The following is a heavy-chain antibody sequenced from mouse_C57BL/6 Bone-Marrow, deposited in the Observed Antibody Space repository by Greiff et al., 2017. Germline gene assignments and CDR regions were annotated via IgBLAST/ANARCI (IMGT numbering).Heavy chain of an antibody. CDR1: GYTFTSYG. CDR3: ARRRRGGPLFDY. V-gene: IGHV1-81*01. CDR2: IYPRSGNT. J-gene: IGHJ2*01. Sequence: QVQLQQSGAELARPGASVKLSCKASGYTFTSYGISWVKQRTGQGLEWIGEIYPRSGNTYYNEKFKGKATLTADKSSSTAYRELRSLTSEDSAVYFCARRRRGGPLFDYWGQGTTLTVSS.